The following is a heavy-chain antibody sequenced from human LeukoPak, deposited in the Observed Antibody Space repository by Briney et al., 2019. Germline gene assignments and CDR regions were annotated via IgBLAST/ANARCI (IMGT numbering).Heavy chain of an antibody. Sequence: PGGSLRLSCAASGFTFSSYAMHWVRQAPGKGLEYVSAITTNGGSTYYADSVKGRFTISRDNSKNTLYLQMGSLRAEDMAVYYCARGAGVYCGGDCDPLDYWGQGTLVTVSS. V-gene: IGHV3-64*02. CDR1: GFTFSSYA. CDR2: ITTNGGST. D-gene: IGHD2-21*02. J-gene: IGHJ4*02. CDR3: ARGAGVYCGGDCDPLDY.